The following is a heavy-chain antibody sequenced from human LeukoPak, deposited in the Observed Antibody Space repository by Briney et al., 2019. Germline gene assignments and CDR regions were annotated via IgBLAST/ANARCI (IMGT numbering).Heavy chain of an antibody. CDR1: GGSFSGYY. CDR3: AIYCSSSGGIYY. J-gene: IGHJ4*02. CDR2: INHSGST. V-gene: IGHV4-34*01. D-gene: IGHD6-6*01. Sequence: PSETLSLTCAVYGGSFSGYYWSWIRQPPGKGLEWIGEINHSGSTNYNPSLKSRVTISVDTSKNQFSLKLSSVTAADTAVYYCAIYCSSSGGIYYWGQGTLVTVSS.